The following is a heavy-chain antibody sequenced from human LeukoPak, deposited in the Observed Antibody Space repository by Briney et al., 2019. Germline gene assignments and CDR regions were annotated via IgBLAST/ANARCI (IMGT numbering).Heavy chain of an antibody. CDR3: ARGADHGGSYYPD. D-gene: IGHD3-10*01. Sequence: GGSLRLSCAASGFRFSNSWMYWVRHGPGKGPVWVSRMKTDGTRIEYADSVKGRFTISRDNAKNTLFLQMSSLRVEDTAVYYCARGADHGGSYYPDWGQGTRVTVSS. CDR2: MKTDGTRI. CDR1: GFRFSNSW. V-gene: IGHV3-74*01. J-gene: IGHJ4*02.